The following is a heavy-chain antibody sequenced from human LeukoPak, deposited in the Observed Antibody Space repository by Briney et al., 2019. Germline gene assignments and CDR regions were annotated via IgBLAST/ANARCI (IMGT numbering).Heavy chain of an antibody. J-gene: IGHJ6*03. CDR3: ARARRGSGYESYYYYMDV. V-gene: IGHV4-39*07. Sequence: SSETLSLTCSVSGGSISNNNYYWGWIRQPPGKGLEWIGSMYYSGSTYYNPSLKSRVTISVDTSKNQFSLKVRSVTAADTAVYYCARARRGSGYESYYYYMDVWGKGTTVTISS. CDR2: MYYSGST. CDR1: GGSISNNNYY. D-gene: IGHD5-12*01.